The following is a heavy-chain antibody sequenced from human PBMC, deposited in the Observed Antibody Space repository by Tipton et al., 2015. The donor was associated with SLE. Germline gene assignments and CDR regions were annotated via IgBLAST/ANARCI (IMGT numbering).Heavy chain of an antibody. Sequence: TLSLTCTVSGGSITSGAFYWSWIRQRPGMGLEWLGYIHYRGSSHYSPSLKSRLTKSGDASKNQFSLNLTSVTAADTAFYYCARGGDWGSYVDSWGQGTLVVVSS. J-gene: IGHJ4*02. D-gene: IGHD3-16*01. CDR1: GGSITSGAFY. V-gene: IGHV4-31*03. CDR3: ARGGDWGSYVDS. CDR2: IHYRGSS.